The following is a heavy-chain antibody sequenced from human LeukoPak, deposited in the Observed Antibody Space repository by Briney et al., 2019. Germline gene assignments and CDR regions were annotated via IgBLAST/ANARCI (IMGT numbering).Heavy chain of an antibody. CDR3: ARADTQFTYYYDSSGYHLDI. CDR2: INPNSGGT. Sequence: ASVKVSCKASGYTFTGYYMHWVRQAPGQGLEWMGWINPNSGGTNYAQKFQGRVTMTRDTSISTAYMELSRLRSDDTAVYYCARADTQFTYYYDSSGYHLDIWGRGTMVTVSS. CDR1: GYTFTGYY. J-gene: IGHJ3*02. D-gene: IGHD3-22*01. V-gene: IGHV1-2*02.